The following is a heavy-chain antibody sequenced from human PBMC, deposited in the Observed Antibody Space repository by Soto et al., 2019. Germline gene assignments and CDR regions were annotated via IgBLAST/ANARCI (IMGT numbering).Heavy chain of an antibody. CDR2: ISSSGSTI. CDR1: GFTFSDYY. V-gene: IGHV3-11*01. Sequence: KSGGSLRLSCAASGFTFSDYYMSWIRQAPGKGLEWVSYISSSGSTIYYADSVKGRFTISRDNAKNSLYLQMNSLRAEDTAVYYCARSKEWLLPYYGMDVWGQGTTVTAP. D-gene: IGHD3-22*01. CDR3: ARSKEWLLPYYGMDV. J-gene: IGHJ6*02.